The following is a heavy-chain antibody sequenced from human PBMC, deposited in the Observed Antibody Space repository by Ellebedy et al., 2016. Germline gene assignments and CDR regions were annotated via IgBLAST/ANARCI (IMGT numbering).Heavy chain of an antibody. CDR2: ISPNSGGT. CDR1: GYTLTELS. Sequence: ASVKVSCXVSGYTLTELSMHWVRQAPGQGLEWMGWISPNSGGTNYAQKFQGRVTMTRDTSTSTVYMELSSLRSEDTAVYYCAREEVQQQPSTKILYYYYYGMDVWGQGTTVTVSS. CDR3: AREEVQQQPSTKILYYYYYGMDV. J-gene: IGHJ6*02. D-gene: IGHD6-13*01. V-gene: IGHV1-2*02.